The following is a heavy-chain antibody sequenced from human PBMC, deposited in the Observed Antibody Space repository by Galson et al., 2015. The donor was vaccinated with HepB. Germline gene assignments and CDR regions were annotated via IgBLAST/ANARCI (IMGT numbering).Heavy chain of an antibody. V-gene: IGHV3-15*07. Sequence: SLRLSCAASGFTFSNAWMNWVRQAPGKGLEWVGRIKSKTDGGTTDYAAPVKGRFTISRDDSKNTLYLQMISLKTEDAAVYYCTTGYCSSTSCYDDWYFDLWGRGTLVTVSS. CDR1: GFTFSNAW. J-gene: IGHJ2*01. CDR2: IKSKTDGGTT. D-gene: IGHD2-2*01. CDR3: TTGYCSSTSCYDDWYFDL.